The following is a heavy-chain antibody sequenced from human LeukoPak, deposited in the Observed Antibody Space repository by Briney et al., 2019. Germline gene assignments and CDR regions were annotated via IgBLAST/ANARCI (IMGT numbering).Heavy chain of an antibody. CDR1: GFTFSSYG. CDR3: ARPIAVAGRSFAFDI. Sequence: GGSLRLSCAASGFTFSSYGMHWVRQAPGKGLEWVANIKQDGSEKYYVDSVKGRFTISRDNAKNSLYLQMNSLRAEDTAVYYCARPIAVAGRSFAFDIWGQGTMVTVSS. CDR2: IKQDGSEK. D-gene: IGHD6-19*01. V-gene: IGHV3-7*01. J-gene: IGHJ3*02.